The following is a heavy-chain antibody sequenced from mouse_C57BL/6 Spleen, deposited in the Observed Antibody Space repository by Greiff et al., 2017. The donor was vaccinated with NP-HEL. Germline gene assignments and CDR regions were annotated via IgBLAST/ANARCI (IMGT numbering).Heavy chain of an antibody. V-gene: IGHV1-15*01. CDR1: GYTFTDYE. J-gene: IGHJ4*01. CDR3: TSLYGYYYYAMDY. CDR2: IDPETGGT. D-gene: IGHD2-2*01. Sequence: QVQLKESGAELVRPGASVTLSCKASGYTFTDYEMHWVKQTPVHGLEWIGAIDPETGGTAYNQKFKGKAILTADKSSSTAYMELRSLTSEDSAVYYCTSLYGYYYYAMDYWGQGTSVTVSS.